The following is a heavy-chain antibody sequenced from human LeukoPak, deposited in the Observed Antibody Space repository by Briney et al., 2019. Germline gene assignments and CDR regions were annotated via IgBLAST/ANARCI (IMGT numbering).Heavy chain of an antibody. CDR2: IWYDGSNK. Sequence: PGGSLRLSCAASGFTFSSYGMHWVRQAPGKGLEWGAVIWYDGSNKYYADSVKGRFTISRDNSKNTLYLQMNSLRAEDTAVYYCAKGSSKGYYYYMDVWGKGTTVTVSS. CDR1: GFTFSSYG. J-gene: IGHJ6*03. D-gene: IGHD1-26*01. CDR3: AKGSSKGYYYYMDV. V-gene: IGHV3-33*06.